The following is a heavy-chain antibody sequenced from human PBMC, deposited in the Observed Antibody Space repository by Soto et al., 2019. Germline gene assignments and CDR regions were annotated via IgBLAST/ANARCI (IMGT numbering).Heavy chain of an antibody. CDR2: IWYDGSNK. CDR1: GFTFSSYG. V-gene: IGHV3-33*01. Sequence: GGSLRLSCAASGFTFSSYGMHWVRQAPGKGLEWVAVIWYDGSNKYYADSVKGRFTISRDNSKNTLYLQMNSLRAEDTAVYYCARPGESSGWYWFDPWGQGTLVTVSS. D-gene: IGHD6-19*01. J-gene: IGHJ5*02. CDR3: ARPGESSGWYWFDP.